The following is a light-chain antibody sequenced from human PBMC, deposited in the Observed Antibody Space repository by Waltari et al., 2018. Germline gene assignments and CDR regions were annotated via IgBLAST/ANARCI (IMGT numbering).Light chain of an antibody. V-gene: IGLV2-14*01. CDR3: NSYTSSATYV. CDR2: VVS. Sequence: QSALTQPASVSGSPGQSITISCTGTSSDVGGYKYVSWYQQHPGKAPKLMIYVVSNRPSGVSTRFSGSKSCNTASLTISGLQAEDEADYYCNSYTSSATYVFGTGTKVTVL. CDR1: SSDVGGYKY. J-gene: IGLJ1*01.